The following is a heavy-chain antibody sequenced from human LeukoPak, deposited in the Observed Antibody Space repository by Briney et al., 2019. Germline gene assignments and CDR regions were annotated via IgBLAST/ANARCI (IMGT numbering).Heavy chain of an antibody. CDR1: GGFISSDY. Sequence: SETLSLTCTVSGGFISSDYWSWIRQPAGKGLEWIGRIYTSGSTNYNPSLKSRVTMSVDTSKNQFSLKLSSVSAADTAVYYCARGIAAAANWFDPWGRGTLVTVSS. D-gene: IGHD6-13*01. CDR3: ARGIAAAANWFDP. CDR2: IYTSGST. J-gene: IGHJ5*02. V-gene: IGHV4-4*07.